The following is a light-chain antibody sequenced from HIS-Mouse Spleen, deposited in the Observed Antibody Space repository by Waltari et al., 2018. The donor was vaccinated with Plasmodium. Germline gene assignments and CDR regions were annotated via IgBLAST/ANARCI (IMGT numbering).Light chain of an antibody. Sequence: EIVLTQSPGTLSLSPEERATLSCRASQSVSSSYLAWYQQKPGQAPRLLIYGASSRATGIPDRFSGSGSGTDFTLTISRLEPEDFATYYCQQYNSYYTFGQGTKLEIK. CDR2: GAS. CDR3: QQYNSYYT. CDR1: QSVSSSY. V-gene: IGKV3-20*01. J-gene: IGKJ2*01.